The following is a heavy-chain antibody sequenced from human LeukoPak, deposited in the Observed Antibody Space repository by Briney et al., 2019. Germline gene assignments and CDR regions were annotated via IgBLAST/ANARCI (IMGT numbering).Heavy chain of an antibody. J-gene: IGHJ4*02. V-gene: IGHV3-30*02. D-gene: IGHD2-2*01. CDR1: GFTFSSYA. CDR3: AKGSCSSTTCLKTD. Sequence: GGSLRLSCEASGFTFSSYAMHWVRQTPGKGLEWVAVISYDGIDKYYADSVKGRFTISRDNSKNTLYLQMNSLKSEDTAVYYCAKGSCSSTTCLKTDWGQGAPVTVSS. CDR2: ISYDGIDK.